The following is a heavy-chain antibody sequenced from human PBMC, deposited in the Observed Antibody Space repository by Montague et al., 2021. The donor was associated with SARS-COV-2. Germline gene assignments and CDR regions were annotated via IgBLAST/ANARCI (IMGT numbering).Heavy chain of an antibody. CDR1: SGSISTYY. V-gene: IGHV4-59*08. Sequence: SETLSLTCTVSSGSISTYYCSWIRQPPGKRLEWIGYISYTESTTYNPSLESRLSISIDTSKSQFSLRLRSVAAADTAVYYCARSVQCAYGLDFWGQGTTVTISS. D-gene: IGHD6-19*01. CDR3: ARSVQCAYGLDF. CDR2: ISYTEST. J-gene: IGHJ6*02.